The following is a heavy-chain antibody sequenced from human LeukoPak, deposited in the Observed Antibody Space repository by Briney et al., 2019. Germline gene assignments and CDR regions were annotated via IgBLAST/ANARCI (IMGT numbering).Heavy chain of an antibody. Sequence: SETLSLTCAVYGGSFSGYYWSWIRQPPGKGLEWIGEINHSGSTNYNPSLKSRVTISVDTSKNQFSLKLSSVTAADTAVYYCARLRVGAISYYYFDYWGQGTLVTVSS. V-gene: IGHV4-34*01. J-gene: IGHJ4*02. CDR3: ARLRVGAISYYYFDY. CDR1: GGSFSGYY. D-gene: IGHD1-26*01. CDR2: INHSGST.